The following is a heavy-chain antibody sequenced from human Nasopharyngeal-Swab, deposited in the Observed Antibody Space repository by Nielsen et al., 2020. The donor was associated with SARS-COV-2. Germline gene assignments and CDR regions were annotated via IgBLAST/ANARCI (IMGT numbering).Heavy chain of an antibody. Sequence: ASVQVSCKASAYTITGYYMLWVRHAPGQGLEWMGRINPNSGGTNYAQKFQGRVTMTRDTSISTAYMELSRLRSDDTAVYYCARMAVAGTGDYWGQGTLVTVSS. V-gene: IGHV1-2*06. D-gene: IGHD6-19*01. CDR3: ARMAVAGTGDY. CDR1: AYTITGYY. CDR2: INPNSGGT. J-gene: IGHJ4*02.